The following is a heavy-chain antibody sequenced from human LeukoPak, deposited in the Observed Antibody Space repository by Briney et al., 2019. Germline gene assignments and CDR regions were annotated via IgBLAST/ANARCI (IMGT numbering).Heavy chain of an antibody. D-gene: IGHD2/OR15-2a*01. J-gene: IGHJ4*02. CDR3: ARVSASTTPYFFDY. CDR2: IFSSGST. CDR1: GGSINSDSYY. Sequence: SETLSLTCTVSGGSINSDSYYWSWIRQPAGKGLEWIGRIFSSGSTNYNPSLKSRVTISVDTSRNQFSLKLSSVTAADTAVYYCARVSASTTPYFFDYWGQGTLVTVSS. V-gene: IGHV4-61*02.